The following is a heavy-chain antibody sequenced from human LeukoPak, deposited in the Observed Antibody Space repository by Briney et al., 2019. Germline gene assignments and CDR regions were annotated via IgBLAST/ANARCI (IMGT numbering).Heavy chain of an antibody. D-gene: IGHD5-18*01. CDR1: GFTFSSYA. Sequence: GRSLRLSCAASGFTFSSYAMHWVRQAPGKGLEWVAVISYDGSNKYYADSVKGRFTISRDNSKNTLYLQMNSLRAEDTAVYYCARSGIQPPALDYWGQGTLVTVSS. J-gene: IGHJ4*02. CDR3: ARSGIQPPALDY. V-gene: IGHV3-30-3*01. CDR2: ISYDGSNK.